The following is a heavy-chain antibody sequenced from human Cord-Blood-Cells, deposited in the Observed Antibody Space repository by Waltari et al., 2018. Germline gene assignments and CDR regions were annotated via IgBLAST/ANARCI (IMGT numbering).Heavy chain of an antibody. V-gene: IGHV1-18*01. CDR2: ISAYNGNT. Sequence: QVQLVQSGAEVKKPGASVKVSCKASGYTFTSYGIRWVRQAPGQGLEWMGWISAYNGNTNYAQKLQGRVTMTTDTSTSTAYMELRSLRSDDTAVYYCARRRADYYDSSGYYYFDYWGQGTLVTVSS. J-gene: IGHJ4*02. D-gene: IGHD3-22*01. CDR1: GYTFTSYG. CDR3: ARRRADYYDSSGYYYFDY.